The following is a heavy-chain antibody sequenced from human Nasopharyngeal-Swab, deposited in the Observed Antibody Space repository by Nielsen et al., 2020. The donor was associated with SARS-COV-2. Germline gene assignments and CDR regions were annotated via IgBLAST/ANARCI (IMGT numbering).Heavy chain of an antibody. CDR1: GFTCSSYS. CDR2: ISSSSSTI. V-gene: IGHV3-48*02. J-gene: IGHJ5*02. D-gene: IGHD3-22*01. Sequence: GESRKISCAASGFTCSSYSMNRDSQAPGKGLEWVSYISSSSSTIYYADSVKGRFTISRDNAKNSLYLQMNSLRDEDTAVYYCARGGYYDNWFDPWGQGTLVTVSS. CDR3: ARGGYYDNWFDP.